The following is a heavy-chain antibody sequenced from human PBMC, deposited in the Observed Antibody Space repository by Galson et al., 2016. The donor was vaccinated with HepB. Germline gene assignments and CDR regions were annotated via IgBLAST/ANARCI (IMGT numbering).Heavy chain of an antibody. CDR2: VNDDGTNT. CDR1: GFTFSSYW. V-gene: IGHV3-74*01. Sequence: SLRLSCAASGFTFSSYWMHWVRRVPGKGLVWVSRVNDDGTNTNYADSVKGRFTVSRDNAKNTLYLQMDSLRAEDTAVYHCATHRYCSGTSCSLLFDHWGQGTLVTVSS. J-gene: IGHJ4*02. D-gene: IGHD2-2*01. CDR3: ATHRYCSGTSCSLLFDH.